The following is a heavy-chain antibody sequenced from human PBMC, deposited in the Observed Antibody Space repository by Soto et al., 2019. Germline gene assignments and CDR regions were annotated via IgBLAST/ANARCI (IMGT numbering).Heavy chain of an antibody. CDR3: ARDFGEDYYDSSGYYYPTSDY. V-gene: IGHV1-2*02. CDR1: GYTFTGYY. CDR2: INPNSGGT. Sequence: WASVKVSCKASGYTFTGYYMHWVRRAPGQGLEWMGWINPNSGGTNYAQKFQGRVTMTRDTSISTAYMELSRLRSDDTAVYYCARDFGEDYYDSSGYYYPTSDYWGQGTLVTVSS. D-gene: IGHD3-22*01. J-gene: IGHJ4*02.